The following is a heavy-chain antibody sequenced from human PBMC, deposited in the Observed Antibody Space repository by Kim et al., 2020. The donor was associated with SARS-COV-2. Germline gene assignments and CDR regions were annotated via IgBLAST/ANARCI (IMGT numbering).Heavy chain of an antibody. CDR3: AREISGTYFSFDN. CDR1: GFTFSDHF. V-gene: IGHV3-11*01. D-gene: IGHD1-26*01. J-gene: IGHJ3*02. CDR2: ITSSGNSR. Sequence: GGSLRLSCEASGFTFSDHFMSWIRQAPGKGLEWVSYITSSGNSRHYTDSVKGRFTISRDNAKNSLSLQMNRLRVEDTAVYYCAREISGTYFSFDNW.